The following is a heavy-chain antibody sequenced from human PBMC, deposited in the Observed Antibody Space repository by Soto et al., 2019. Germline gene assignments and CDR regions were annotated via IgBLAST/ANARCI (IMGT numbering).Heavy chain of an antibody. CDR2: LSQSGST. Sequence: PSGTLSLTCAVYGGSLRGYYWSRIRQTPAKGLEWIGELSQSGSTNYNPTLNSQVTIFVDTSKNQYSLNVTSVTAADTAVYYCARIPPGPRYFSYWGQGTLVTVSS. D-gene: IGHD1-26*01. CDR1: GGSLRGYY. J-gene: IGHJ1*01. CDR3: ARIPPGPRYFSY. V-gene: IGHV4-34*01.